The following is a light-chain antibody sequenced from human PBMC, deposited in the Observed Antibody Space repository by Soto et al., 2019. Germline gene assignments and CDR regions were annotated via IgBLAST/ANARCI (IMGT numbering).Light chain of an antibody. V-gene: IGLV4-69*01. J-gene: IGLJ1*01. Sequence: QPVLTQSPSASASLGASVKLTCTLSSGHSCYAIAWHQQQPEKGPRYLMKLTSDGSHYKGGGIPDRFSGSSSGAERYLTISSLQSEDEADYYCQTWGTGIQVFGTGTKLTVL. CDR2: LTSDGSH. CDR3: QTWGTGIQV. CDR1: SGHSCYA.